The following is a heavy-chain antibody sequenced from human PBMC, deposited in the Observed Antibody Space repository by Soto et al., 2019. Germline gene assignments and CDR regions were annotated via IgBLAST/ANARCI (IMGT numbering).Heavy chain of an antibody. CDR2: ISGSGGST. J-gene: IGHJ6*02. D-gene: IGHD4-4*01. V-gene: IGHV3-23*01. CDR3: ANAHSNYPHYYYYYGMDV. CDR1: GFTFSSYA. Sequence: GGSLRLSCAASGFTFSSYAMSWVRQAPGKGLEWVSAISGSGGSTYYADSVKGRFTISRDNSKNTLYLQMNSLRAEDTAVYYCANAHSNYPHYYYYYGMDVWGQGTTVTVSS.